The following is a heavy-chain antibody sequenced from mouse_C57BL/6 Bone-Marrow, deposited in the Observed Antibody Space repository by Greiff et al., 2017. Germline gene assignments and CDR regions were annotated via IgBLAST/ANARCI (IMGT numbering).Heavy chain of an antibody. J-gene: IGHJ4*01. CDR2: INPSNGGT. D-gene: IGHD3-2*02. CDR3: ARQTAQATLLMDY. Sequence: VQLKQPGTELVKPGASVKLSCKASGYTFTSYWMHWVKQRPGQGLEWIGNINPSNGGTNYNEKFKSKATLTVDKSSSTAYMQLSSLTSEDSAVYYCARQTAQATLLMDYWGQGTSVTVSS. CDR1: GYTFTSYW. V-gene: IGHV1-53*01.